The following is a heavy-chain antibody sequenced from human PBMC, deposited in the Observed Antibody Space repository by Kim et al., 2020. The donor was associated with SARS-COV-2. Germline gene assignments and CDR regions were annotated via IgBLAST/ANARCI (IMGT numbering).Heavy chain of an antibody. V-gene: IGHV4-39*07. CDR2: INHSGST. J-gene: IGHJ6*02. CDR3: ARKRITMVRGVIITPYGMDV. CDR1: GVSITSSNYH. Sequence: SETLSLTCSVSGVSITSSNYHWGWIRQPPGKGLEWIGEINHSGSTNYNPSLKSRVTISVDTSKNQFSLKLSSVTAADTAVYYCARKRITMVRGVIITPYGMDVWGQGTTVTVSS. D-gene: IGHD3-10*01.